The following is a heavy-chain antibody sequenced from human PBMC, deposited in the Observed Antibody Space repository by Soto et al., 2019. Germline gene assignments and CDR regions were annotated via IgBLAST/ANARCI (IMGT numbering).Heavy chain of an antibody. CDR3: ARHDSGGDHYPEHFQH. CDR2: IYYSGST. V-gene: IGHV4-39*01. J-gene: IGHJ1*01. D-gene: IGHD1-26*01. Sequence: SETLSLTCTVSGGSISSSSYYWGWIRQPPGKGLEWIGSIYYSGSTYYNPSLKSRVTISVDTSKNQFSLKLSSVTAADTAVYYCARHDSGGDHYPEHFQHPGQRTLVTGSA. CDR1: GGSISSSSYY.